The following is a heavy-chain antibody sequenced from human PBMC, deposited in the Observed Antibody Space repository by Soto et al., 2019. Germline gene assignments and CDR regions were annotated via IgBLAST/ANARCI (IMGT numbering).Heavy chain of an antibody. CDR2: IYYSGST. CDR3: ARAAGGYFSVFCCFYYYHYFMDV. V-gene: IGHV4-59*01. D-gene: IGHD2-15*01. CDR1: GGSISSYY. Sequence: PSETLSLTCTVSGGSISSYYWSWIRQPPGKGLEWIGYIYYSGSTNYNPSLKSRVTISVDTSKNQFSLKLSSVTAADTAVYYCARAAGGYFSVFCCFYYYHYFMDVCGKGTTDTVSS. J-gene: IGHJ6*03.